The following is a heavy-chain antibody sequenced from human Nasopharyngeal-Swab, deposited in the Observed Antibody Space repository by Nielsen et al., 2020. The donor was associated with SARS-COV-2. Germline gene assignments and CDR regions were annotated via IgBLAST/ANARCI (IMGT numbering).Heavy chain of an antibody. CDR2: ISGSGGST. Sequence: WIRQPPRKGLEWVSAISGSGGSTYYADSVKGRFTISRDNSKNTLYLQMNSLRAEDTAVYYCAKDLLAGDAFDIWGQGTMVTVSS. CDR3: AKDLLAGDAFDI. D-gene: IGHD2-21*01. J-gene: IGHJ3*02. V-gene: IGHV3-23*01.